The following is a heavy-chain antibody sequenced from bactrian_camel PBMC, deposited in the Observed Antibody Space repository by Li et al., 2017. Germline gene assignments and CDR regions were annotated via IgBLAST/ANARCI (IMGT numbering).Heavy chain of an antibody. CDR2: VWAGGTSK. Sequence: HVQLVESGGGPLQPGGSLSPPCSASDSTYTSNCMGWFRQAPGKEREGIAAVWAGGTSKYYADSVKGRFTISRANDKNTVILQMNSLQPNDTAVYYCAARGLTVRRLCFVGILWGKGTQVTVS. CDR3: AARGLTVRRLCFVGIL. CDR1: DSTYTSNC. J-gene: IGHJ4*01. V-gene: IGHV3-3*01. D-gene: IGHD4*01.